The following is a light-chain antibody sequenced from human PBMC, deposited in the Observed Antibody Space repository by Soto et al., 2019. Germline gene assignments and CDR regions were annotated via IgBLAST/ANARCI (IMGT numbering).Light chain of an antibody. J-gene: IGLJ1*01. CDR2: GVS. CDR3: CSYAGSYTSGV. CDR1: SSDVGGYNY. V-gene: IGLV2-11*01. Sequence: QSALTQPRSVSGAPGQAVPISCTGNSSDVGGYNYVSWYQQHPGKAPKLMIYGVSKRPSGVPDRFSGSKSGNTASLTISGLQAEDEADYYCCSYAGSYTSGVFGTGTKVTVL.